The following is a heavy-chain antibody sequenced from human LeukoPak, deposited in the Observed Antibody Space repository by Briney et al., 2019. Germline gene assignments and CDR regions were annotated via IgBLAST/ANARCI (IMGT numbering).Heavy chain of an antibody. Sequence: GGSLRLSCAASGFTFSSYAMSWVRQAPGKGLEWVSAISGSGGSTYYADSVKGRFTISRDNSKNTLYLQMNSLRAEDTAVYYCARDRYDFWSGYYNMDVWGKGTTVTVSS. CDR2: ISGSGGST. CDR1: GFTFSSYA. CDR3: ARDRYDFWSGYYNMDV. J-gene: IGHJ6*03. D-gene: IGHD3-3*01. V-gene: IGHV3-23*01.